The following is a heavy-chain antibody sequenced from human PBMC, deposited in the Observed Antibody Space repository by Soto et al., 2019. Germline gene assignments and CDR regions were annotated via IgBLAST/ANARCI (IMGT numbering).Heavy chain of an antibody. CDR3: AKDQHDSSGYYYGMGY. J-gene: IGHJ4*02. V-gene: IGHV3-30*18. D-gene: IGHD3-22*01. Sequence: QVQLVESEGGVVQPGRSLRLSCAASGFTFSSYGMHWVRQAPGKGLEWVAVISYDGSNKYYADSVKGRFTISRDNSKNTLYLQMNSLRAEDAAVYYCAKDQHDSSGYYYGMGYWGQGTLVTVSS. CDR1: GFTFSSYG. CDR2: ISYDGSNK.